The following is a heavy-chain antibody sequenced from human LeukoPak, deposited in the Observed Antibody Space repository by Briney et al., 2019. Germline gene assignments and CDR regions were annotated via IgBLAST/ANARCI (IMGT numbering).Heavy chain of an antibody. CDR3: ARADYYGSGSYYLFDY. V-gene: IGHV1-8*01. CDR1: GYTFTSYD. Sequence: ASVKVSCKASGYTFTSYDINWVRQATGQGLEWMGWMNPNSGNTGYAQKLQGRVTMTTDTSTSTAYMELRSLRSDDTAVYYCARADYYGSGSYYLFDYWGQGTLVTVSS. CDR2: MNPNSGNT. J-gene: IGHJ4*02. D-gene: IGHD3-10*01.